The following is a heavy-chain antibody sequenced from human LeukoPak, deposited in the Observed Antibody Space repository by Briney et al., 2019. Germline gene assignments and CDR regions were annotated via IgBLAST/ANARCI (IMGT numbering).Heavy chain of an antibody. Sequence: ASVKVSCKTSGYIFAHNGISWVRQAPGQGPEWMGWISAYNGDTNYAQNFQGRVTMTRDTSTSTVYMELRSLRSDDTAVYYCARDYLVVPAAIPYYYYGMDVWGQGTTVTVSS. J-gene: IGHJ6*02. D-gene: IGHD2-2*01. CDR2: ISAYNGDT. CDR1: GYIFAHNG. V-gene: IGHV1-18*01. CDR3: ARDYLVVPAAIPYYYYGMDV.